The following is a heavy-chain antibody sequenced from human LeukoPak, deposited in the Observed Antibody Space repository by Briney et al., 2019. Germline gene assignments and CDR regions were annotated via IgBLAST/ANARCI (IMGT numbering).Heavy chain of an antibody. D-gene: IGHD3-22*01. CDR1: GFTFSSYA. CDR2: ISGSGGST. V-gene: IGHV3-23*01. Sequence: PGGSLRLSCAASGFTFSSYAMSWVRQAPGKGLEWVSAISGSGGSTYYADSVKGRFTISRDNSKNTLYLQMNSLRAEDTAVYYCARDYYNSSGYYSDYYYMDVWGKGTTVTVSS. CDR3: ARDYYNSSGYYSDYYYMDV. J-gene: IGHJ6*03.